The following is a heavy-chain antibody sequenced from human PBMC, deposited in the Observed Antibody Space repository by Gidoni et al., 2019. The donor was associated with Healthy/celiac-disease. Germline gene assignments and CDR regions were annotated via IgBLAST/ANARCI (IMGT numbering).Heavy chain of an antibody. CDR1: ELPCSSVA. J-gene: IGHJ4*02. D-gene: IGHD2-2*03. V-gene: IGHV3-23*01. Sequence: EVQLLESGGGLVQPGGSRGISCAASELPCSSVAMSWVRQAPGKGLELVSAISGSGGSTYYADSVKGRFTISRDNSKNTLYLQMNSLRAEDTAVYYCAKDLDIVVVPAAIPFDYWGQGTLVTVSS. CDR3: AKDLDIVVVPAAIPFDY. CDR2: ISGSGGST.